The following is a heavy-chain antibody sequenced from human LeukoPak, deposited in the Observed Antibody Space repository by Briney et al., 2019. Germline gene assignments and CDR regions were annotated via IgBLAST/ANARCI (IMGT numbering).Heavy chain of an antibody. CDR2: ISAYNGNT. J-gene: IGHJ6*04. V-gene: IGHV1-18*01. D-gene: IGHD3-3*01. CDR1: GYTFTSYG. CDR3: ARAPPEVRFLEWVYYYYGMDV. Sequence: ASVKVSCKASGYTFTSYGIRWVRQAPGQGLEWMGWISAYNGNTNYAQKLQGRDTMTTVTSKSPAYMELRSLRSDDTAGYYCARAPPEVRFLEWVYYYYGMDVWGERTTDTVSS.